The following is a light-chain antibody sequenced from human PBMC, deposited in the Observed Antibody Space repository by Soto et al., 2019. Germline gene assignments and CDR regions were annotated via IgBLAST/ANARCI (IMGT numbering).Light chain of an antibody. CDR1: SSNIGSHT. J-gene: IGLJ2*01. V-gene: IGLV1-44*01. Sequence: QSVLTQPPSASGTPGQRVTIACSGSSSNIGSHTENWYQQLPGTAPKLLIYGNNQRPSGVPDRFSDSKSGTSASLAISGLQSEDEADDYCAAWDDSLNGPVIGGGTQRTVL. CDR2: GNN. CDR3: AAWDDSLNGPV.